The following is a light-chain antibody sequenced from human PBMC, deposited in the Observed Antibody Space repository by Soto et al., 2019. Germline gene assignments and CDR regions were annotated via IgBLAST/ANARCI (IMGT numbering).Light chain of an antibody. CDR1: QSGTNNF. V-gene: IGKV3-20*01. CDR3: QQYGIPLFT. CDR2: RAS. Sequence: IVLTQSPGTLSLSPGERATLSCGASQSGTNNFLAWYQQKPGQAPRLLIYRASSRATVVPDRFRGSGSGTDFTPTISRLEPGDFGVYYCQQYGIPLFTFGPGTKVDIK. J-gene: IGKJ3*01.